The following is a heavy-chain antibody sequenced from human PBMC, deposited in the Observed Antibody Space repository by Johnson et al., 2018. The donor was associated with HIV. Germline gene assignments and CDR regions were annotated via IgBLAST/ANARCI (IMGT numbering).Heavy chain of an antibody. CDR2: IGTAGDT. CDR1: GFIFSSYD. J-gene: IGHJ3*02. CDR3: ARQTLRAFDI. V-gene: IGHV3-13*01. Sequence: VQLVESGGGVVHPGESLRLSCAASGFIFSSYDMHWVRQATGKGLEWVSAIGTAGDTYYPGSVKGRFTISRENAKNSLYLQINSLRAEDTAVYFCARQTLRAFDIWGQGTMVTVSS.